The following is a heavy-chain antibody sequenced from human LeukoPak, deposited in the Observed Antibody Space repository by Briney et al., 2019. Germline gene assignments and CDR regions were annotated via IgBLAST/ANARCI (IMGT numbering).Heavy chain of an antibody. D-gene: IGHD3-22*01. CDR1: GGTFSSYA. CDR3: AAHYYDSSGYFDY. Sequence: LAASVEVSCKASGGTFSSYATSWVRQAPGQGLEWMGGIIPIFGTANYAQKFQGRVTITTDESTSTACMELSSLRSEDTAVYYCAAHYYDSSGYFDYWGQGTLVTVSS. J-gene: IGHJ4*02. V-gene: IGHV1-69*05. CDR2: IIPIFGTA.